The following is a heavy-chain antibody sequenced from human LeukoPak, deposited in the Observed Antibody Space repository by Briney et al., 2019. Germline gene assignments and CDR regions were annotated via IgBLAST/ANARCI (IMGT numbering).Heavy chain of an antibody. CDR1: GFTFSSYE. Sequence: PGGSLRLSCAASGFTFSSYEMNWVRQAPGKGLEWVSAISGSGGSTYYADSVKGRFTISRDNSKNTLYLQMNSLRAEDTAVYYCAKAPRGHTVTPNWFDPWGQGTLVTVSS. CDR3: AKAPRGHTVTPNWFDP. D-gene: IGHD4-17*01. CDR2: ISGSGGST. V-gene: IGHV3-23*01. J-gene: IGHJ5*02.